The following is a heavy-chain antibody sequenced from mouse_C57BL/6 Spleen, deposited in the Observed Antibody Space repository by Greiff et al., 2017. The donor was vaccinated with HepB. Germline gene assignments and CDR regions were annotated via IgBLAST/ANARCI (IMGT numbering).Heavy chain of an antibody. CDR2: IYPGDGDT. V-gene: IGHV1-80*01. Sequence: VQLQQSGAELVKPGASVKISCTASGYAFSSYWMNWVKQRPGKGLEWIGQIYPGDGDTNYNGKFKGKATLTADKSSSTAYMQLSSLTSEDSAVYFCAREGGYYDYDEGFAYWGQGTLVTVSA. CDR1: GYAFSSYW. D-gene: IGHD2-4*01. CDR3: AREGGYYDYDEGFAY. J-gene: IGHJ3*01.